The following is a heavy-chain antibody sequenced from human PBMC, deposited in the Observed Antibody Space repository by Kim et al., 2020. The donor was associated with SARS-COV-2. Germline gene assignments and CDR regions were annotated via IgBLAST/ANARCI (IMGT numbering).Heavy chain of an antibody. D-gene: IGHD4-17*01. CDR3: ATRYGDRYDY. CDR2: ST. V-gene: IGHV4-39*01. J-gene: IGHJ4*02. Sequence: STYSNPSLKSRVTISVDTAKNQFSLKLSSVTAADTAVYYCATRYGDRYDYWGQGTLVTVSS.